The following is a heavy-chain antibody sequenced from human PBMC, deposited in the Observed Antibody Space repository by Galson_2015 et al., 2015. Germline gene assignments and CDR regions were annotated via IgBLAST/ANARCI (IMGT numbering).Heavy chain of an antibody. Sequence: SLRLSCAASRFAFGNYNMHWVRQVPGKGLEWVALTWHDDSVKYYADSVRGRFTISRDNSKSTLYLQMNNLRGEDTAEYYCARGHYGIDYWGQGTLVIVSS. CDR3: ARGHYGIDY. D-gene: IGHD4-17*01. CDR1: RFAFGNYN. J-gene: IGHJ4*02. V-gene: IGHV3-33*01. CDR2: TWHDDSVK.